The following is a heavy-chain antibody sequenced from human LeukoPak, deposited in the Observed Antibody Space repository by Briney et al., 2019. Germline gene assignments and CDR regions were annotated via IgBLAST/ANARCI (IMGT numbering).Heavy chain of an antibody. CDR2: IYYSGST. V-gene: IGHV4-39*01. D-gene: IGHD3-10*01. J-gene: IGHJ4*02. CDR1: GGSISSSSYY. Sequence: SETLSLTCTVSGGSISSSSYYWGWIRQPPGKGLEWIGSIYYSGSTYYNPSLKSRVTISVDTSKNQFSLKLSSVTAADTAVYYCARRGRFYGSGSSNNFDYWGQGTLVTVSS. CDR3: ARRGRFYGSGSSNNFDY.